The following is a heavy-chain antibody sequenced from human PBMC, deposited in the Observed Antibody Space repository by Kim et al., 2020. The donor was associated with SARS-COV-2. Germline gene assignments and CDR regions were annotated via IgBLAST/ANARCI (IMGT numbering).Heavy chain of an antibody. J-gene: IGHJ4*02. CDR3: AKDGIAAGKNYFDY. Sequence: ADTVKSRFTIARDNPKNTLYLQMNSLRAEDTAVYYCAKDGIAAGKNYFDYWGQGTLVTVSS. D-gene: IGHD6-13*01. V-gene: IGHV3-23*01.